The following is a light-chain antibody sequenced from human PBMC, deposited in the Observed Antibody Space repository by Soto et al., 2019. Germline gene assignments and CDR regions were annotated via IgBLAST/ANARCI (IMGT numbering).Light chain of an antibody. CDR1: SSDVGGYNY. V-gene: IGLV2-11*01. Sequence: QSALTQPRSVSGSPGQSVTISCTGTSSDVGGYNYVSWYQQHPGKAPKLMIYDVIERPSGVPDRFSGSKSGTTASLTISGLQAEDEADYYCASYGGRDDMIFGGGTKLTVL. CDR2: DVI. CDR3: ASYGGRDDMI. J-gene: IGLJ2*01.